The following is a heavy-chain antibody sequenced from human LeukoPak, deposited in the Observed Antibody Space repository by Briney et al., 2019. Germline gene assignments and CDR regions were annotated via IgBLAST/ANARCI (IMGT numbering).Heavy chain of an antibody. CDR3: ARDNSYSNAFDI. Sequence: ASVKVSCKASGYTFTGYYMHWVRQAPGQGLEWMGWINPNSGGTNYAQKFQGRVTMTRDTSISTAYMELSRLRSDDTAVYYCARDNSYSNAFDIWGQGTMVTVSS. CDR1: GYTFTGYY. D-gene: IGHD2-21*01. CDR2: INPNSGGT. J-gene: IGHJ3*02. V-gene: IGHV1-2*02.